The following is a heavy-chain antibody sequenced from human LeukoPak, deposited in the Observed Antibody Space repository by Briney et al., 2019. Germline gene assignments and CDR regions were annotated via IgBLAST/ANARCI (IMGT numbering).Heavy chain of an antibody. J-gene: IGHJ6*04. Sequence: SVEVSCKASGGTFSSYAISWVRQAPGQGLEWMGGTIPIFGTASYAQKFQGRVTITADKSTSTAYMELSSLRSEDTAVYYCARGSGKTNYGMDVWGKGTTVTVSS. CDR1: GGTFSSYA. CDR3: ARGSGKTNYGMDV. V-gene: IGHV1-69*06. CDR2: TIPIFGTA. D-gene: IGHD3-10*01.